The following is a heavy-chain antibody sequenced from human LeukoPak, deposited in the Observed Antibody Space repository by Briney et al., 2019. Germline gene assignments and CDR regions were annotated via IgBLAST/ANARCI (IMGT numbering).Heavy chain of an antibody. CDR3: AHNYYDSSGYYYVYY. J-gene: IGHJ4*02. Sequence: SVKVSCKASGGTFISYAISWVRQAPGQGLEWMGGIIPIFGTANYAQKFQGRVTITTDESTSTAYMELSSLRSEDTAVYYCAHNYYDSSGYYYVYYWGQGTLVTVSS. CDR2: IIPIFGTA. D-gene: IGHD3-22*01. V-gene: IGHV1-69*05. CDR1: GGTFISYA.